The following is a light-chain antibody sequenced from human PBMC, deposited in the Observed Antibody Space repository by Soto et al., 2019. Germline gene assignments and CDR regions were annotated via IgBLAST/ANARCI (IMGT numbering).Light chain of an antibody. CDR1: SSDLAIYNY. Sequence: QSVLTQPASVSGSRGQSITISWTGTSSDLAIYNYVSWYQQQPGKAPKLMIYQVTNRPSGVSNRFSGSRSGNTASLTISGLQAEDEADYYCSSYTDSSNYVFGTGTKVTVL. CDR2: QVT. CDR3: SSYTDSSNYV. V-gene: IGLV2-14*01. J-gene: IGLJ1*01.